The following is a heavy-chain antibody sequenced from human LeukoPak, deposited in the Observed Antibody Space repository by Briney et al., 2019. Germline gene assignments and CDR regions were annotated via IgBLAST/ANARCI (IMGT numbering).Heavy chain of an antibody. CDR3: ARDLAGALDF. V-gene: IGHV3-66*01. Sequence: GESLRLSCTASGFAVSGIHMGWVRQAPGKGLEWVSVFYGGGGIYYADSVRGRFTISRDNSKNTLYLEMNGLRGEDTAIYYCARDLAGALDFWGQGTVVTVSS. J-gene: IGHJ4*02. D-gene: IGHD6-13*01. CDR2: FYGGGGI. CDR1: GFAVSGIH.